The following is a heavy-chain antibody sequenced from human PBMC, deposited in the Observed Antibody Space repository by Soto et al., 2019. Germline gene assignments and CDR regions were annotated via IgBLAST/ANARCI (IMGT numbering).Heavy chain of an antibody. Sequence: QVQLVQSGAEVKKPGSSVKVSCKASGGTFSSYAISWVRQAPGQGLEWMGGIIPIFGTANYAQKFQGRVTHSXDXSTSPDYMELGSLRSEDTDVYYCARGGAVAGSPFDSWGQGALVTVS. CDR2: IIPIFGTA. V-gene: IGHV1-69*05. CDR3: ARGGAVAGSPFDS. D-gene: IGHD6-19*01. J-gene: IGHJ4*02. CDR1: GGTFSSYA.